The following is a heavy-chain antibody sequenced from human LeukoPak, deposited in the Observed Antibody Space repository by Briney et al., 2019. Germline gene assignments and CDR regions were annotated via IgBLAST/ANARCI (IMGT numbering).Heavy chain of an antibody. CDR2: MNPNSGNT. CDR1: GYTFTSYD. CDR3: AREAETEFSSDY. V-gene: IGHV1-8*01. J-gene: IGHJ4*02. Sequence: ASVKVSCKASGYTFTSYDINWVRQATGQGLEWMGWMNPNSGNTGYAQKFQGRVTMTRNTSISTAYMELSSLRSEDTAVYYCAREAETEFSSDYWGQGTLVTVSS.